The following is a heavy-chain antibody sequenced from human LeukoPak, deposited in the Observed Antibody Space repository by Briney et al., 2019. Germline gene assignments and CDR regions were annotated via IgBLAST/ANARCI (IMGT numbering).Heavy chain of an antibody. Sequence: SQTLSLTCAISGDSVSSNSAAWNWIRQSPSRGLEWLGGTYYRSKWYNDYAVSVKSRITINPDTSKNQFSLQLNSVTPEDTAVYYCARGFTALAAADNYYYYGMDVWGQGTTVTVSS. CDR2: TYYRSKWYN. V-gene: IGHV6-1*01. J-gene: IGHJ6*02. D-gene: IGHD6-13*01. CDR3: ARGFTALAAADNYYYYGMDV. CDR1: GDSVSSNSAA.